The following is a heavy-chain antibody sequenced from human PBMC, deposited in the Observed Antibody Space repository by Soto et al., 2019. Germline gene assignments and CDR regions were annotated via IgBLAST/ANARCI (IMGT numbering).Heavy chain of an antibody. CDR3: ASSASWGGRVTPYYFGY. Sequence: QVQLVQSGAEVKKPGASVKVSCKASRYTFISYDINWVRQATGQGLEWMGWMNPKSANTGYAQNFQGRVTMTRNTSRSTADVELNSRRSEDTAVYYCASSASWGGRVTPYYFGYWGQGTLVTVSS. J-gene: IGHJ4*02. D-gene: IGHD4-4*01. V-gene: IGHV1-8*01. CDR2: MNPKSANT. CDR1: RYTFISYD.